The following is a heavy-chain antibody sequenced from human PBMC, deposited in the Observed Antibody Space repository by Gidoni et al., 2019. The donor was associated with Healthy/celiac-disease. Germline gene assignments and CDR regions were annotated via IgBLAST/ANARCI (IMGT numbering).Heavy chain of an antibody. CDR3: ARRNIVVVPAARVNYYYYYGMDV. J-gene: IGHJ6*02. CDR2: INHSGST. V-gene: IGHV4-34*01. CDR1: GGSFSGYY. D-gene: IGHD2-2*01. Sequence: QVQLQQWGAGLLKPSETLSLTCAVYGGSFSGYYWSWIRQPPGKGLEWIGEINHSGSTNYNPSLKSRVTISVDTSKNQFSLKLSSVTAADTAVYYCARRNIVVVPAARVNYYYYYGMDVWGQGTTVTVSS.